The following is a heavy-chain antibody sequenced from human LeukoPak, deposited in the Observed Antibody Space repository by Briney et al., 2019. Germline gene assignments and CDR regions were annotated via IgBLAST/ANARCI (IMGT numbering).Heavy chain of an antibody. Sequence: SETLSLTCAVSGYSISSGYYWGWIRQPPGKGLEWIGSIYHSGSTYYNPSLKSRVTISVDTSKNQFSLKLSSVTAADTAVYYCARGYSYGLSLRGQGTLVTVSS. D-gene: IGHD5-18*01. J-gene: IGHJ4*02. V-gene: IGHV4-38-2*01. CDR3: ARGYSYGLSL. CDR2: IYHSGST. CDR1: GYSISSGYY.